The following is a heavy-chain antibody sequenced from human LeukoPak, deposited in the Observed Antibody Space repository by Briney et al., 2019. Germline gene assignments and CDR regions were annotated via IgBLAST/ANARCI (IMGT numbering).Heavy chain of an antibody. CDR1: GFTFSSYN. CDR2: ISRSSDII. J-gene: IGHJ4*02. Sequence: GGSLRLSCAASGFTFSSYNMNWVRQAPGKGLEWISYISRSSDIIYYGDSVKGRFTISRDNAKNSLYLQMNSLRAEDTAVYYCARETYPIDYWGQGTLVTVSS. CDR3: ARETYPIDY. V-gene: IGHV3-48*01.